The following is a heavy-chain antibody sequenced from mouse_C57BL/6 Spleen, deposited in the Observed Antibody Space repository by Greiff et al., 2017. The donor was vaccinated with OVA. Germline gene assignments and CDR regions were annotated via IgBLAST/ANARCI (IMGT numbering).Heavy chain of an antibody. V-gene: IGHV1-66*01. Sequence: QVQLQQSGPELVKPGASVKISCKASGYSFTSYYIHWVKQRPGPGLEWIGWIYPGSGNTKYHEKFKGKATLTADTSSITAYMQLSSLTSEDSAVYYCAASITTVVAKGAYYYAMDYWGQGTSVTVSS. CDR1: GYSFTSYY. D-gene: IGHD1-1*01. J-gene: IGHJ4*01. CDR3: AASITTVVAKGAYYYAMDY. CDR2: IYPGSGNT.